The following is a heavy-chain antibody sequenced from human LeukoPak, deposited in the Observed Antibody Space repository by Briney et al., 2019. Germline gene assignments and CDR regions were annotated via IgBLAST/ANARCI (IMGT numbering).Heavy chain of an antibody. V-gene: IGHV4-59*01. J-gene: IGHJ4*02. CDR2: IYYSGST. D-gene: IGHD3-3*01. Sequence: SETLSLTCTASGGSISSYYWSWIRQPPGKGLEWIGYIYYSGSTNYNPSLKSRVTISVDTSKNQFSLKLSSVTAADTAVYYCARLFGVVPDYWGQGTLVTVSS. CDR1: GGSISSYY. CDR3: ARLFGVVPDY.